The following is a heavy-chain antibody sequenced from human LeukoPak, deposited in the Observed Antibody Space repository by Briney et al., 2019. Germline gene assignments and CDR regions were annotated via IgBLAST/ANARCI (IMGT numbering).Heavy chain of an antibody. J-gene: IGHJ4*02. V-gene: IGHV1-69*04. CDR2: IIPILGIA. Sequence: SVKVSCKASGGTFSSYAIHWVRQAPGQGLEWMGRIIPILGIANYAQKFQGRVTITADKSTSTAYMELSGLRSEDTAMYYCAISLAVPYWGQGTLVTVSS. CDR3: AISLAVPY. CDR1: GGTFSSYA. D-gene: IGHD6-19*01.